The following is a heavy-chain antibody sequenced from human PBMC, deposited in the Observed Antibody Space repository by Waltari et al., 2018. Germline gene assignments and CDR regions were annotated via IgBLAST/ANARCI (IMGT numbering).Heavy chain of an antibody. J-gene: IGHJ6*03. CDR2: IRSKANSYAT. CDR3: TTFTVTSYYYYYYMDV. Sequence: EVQLVESGGGLVQPGGSLKLSCAASGFTFSGSAMHWVRQASGKGLEWVGRIRSKANSYATAYAASVKGRFTISRDDSKNTAYLQMNSLKTEDTAVYYCTTFTVTSYYYYYYMDVWGKGTTVTVSS. V-gene: IGHV3-73*01. D-gene: IGHD4-4*01. CDR1: GFTFSGSA.